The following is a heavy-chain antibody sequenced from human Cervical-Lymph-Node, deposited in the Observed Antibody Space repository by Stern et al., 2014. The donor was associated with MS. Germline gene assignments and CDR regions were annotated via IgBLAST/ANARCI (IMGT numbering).Heavy chain of an antibody. Sequence: EVQLVASGPEVKRPGESLKISCQASGYTFTSYWIGRVRQMPGKGLEWIAIIFPGGLDIRYIPSFQGQVTISADKSSSTAYLQWNNLKASDTAIYYCARQRYFDYWGQGTLVTVSS. CDR3: ARQRYFDY. V-gene: IGHV5-51*01. CDR2: IFPGGLDI. CDR1: GYTFTSYW. J-gene: IGHJ4*02.